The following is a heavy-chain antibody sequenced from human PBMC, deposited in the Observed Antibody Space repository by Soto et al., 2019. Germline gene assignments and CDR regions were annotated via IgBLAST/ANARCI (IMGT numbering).Heavy chain of an antibody. CDR2: ISGGGGSR. J-gene: IGHJ5*02. V-gene: IGHV3-23*01. CDR3: ARLSYGHINWFDP. D-gene: IGHD5-18*01. Sequence: GGSLRLSCAASGFTFATYAMGWVRQAPGKGLEWVSAISGGGGSRFYADSVKGRFTISRDNSNNTLYLQMDSLRAGDTAVYYCARLSYGHINWFDPWGQGTLVTV. CDR1: GFTFATYA.